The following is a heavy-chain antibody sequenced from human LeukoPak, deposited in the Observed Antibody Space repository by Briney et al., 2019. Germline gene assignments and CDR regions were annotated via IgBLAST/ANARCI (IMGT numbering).Heavy chain of an antibody. D-gene: IGHD2-2*01. J-gene: IGHJ4*02. Sequence: GGSLRLSCAASGFTFSSYAMSWVRQAPGKGLEWVSAISGSGGSTYYADSVKGRFTISRDNARNTVYMQMNSLRAEDTAVYYCVRGCSSTSCYPFDYWGQGTLVTVSS. CDR3: VRGCSSTSCYPFDY. V-gene: IGHV3-23*01. CDR1: GFTFSSYA. CDR2: ISGSGGST.